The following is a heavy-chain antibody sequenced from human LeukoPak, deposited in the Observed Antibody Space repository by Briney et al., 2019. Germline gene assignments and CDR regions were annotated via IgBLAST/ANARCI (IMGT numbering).Heavy chain of an antibody. CDR2: IYTSGST. J-gene: IGHJ4*02. Sequence: SRTLSLTCTVSGGSISSGSYYWSWIRQPAGKGLEWIGRIYTSGSTNYNPSLKSRVTISVDTSKNQFSLKLSSVTAADTAVYYCASSPAYYFDYWGQGTLVTVSS. CDR3: ASSPAYYFDY. CDR1: GGSISSGSYY. V-gene: IGHV4-61*02.